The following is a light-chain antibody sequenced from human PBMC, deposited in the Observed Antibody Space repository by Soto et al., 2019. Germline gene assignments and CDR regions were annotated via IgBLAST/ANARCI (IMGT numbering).Light chain of an antibody. J-gene: IGLJ1*01. CDR1: SGDVGGYNY. CDR3: CFNAGNLNPYV. Sequence: QSVLTQPRSVSGSPGQSVTISCTGTSGDVGGYNYVSWYQEHPGKAPKLMIYDVSKRPSGVPDRFSGSKSGNTASLTTSGLPGEDEAYYLCCFNAGNLNPYVFGTGNKVT. V-gene: IGLV2-11*01. CDR2: DVS.